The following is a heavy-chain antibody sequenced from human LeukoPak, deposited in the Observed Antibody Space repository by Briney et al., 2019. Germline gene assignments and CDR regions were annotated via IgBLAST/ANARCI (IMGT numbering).Heavy chain of an antibody. CDR3: TRAYSSSSSHWFDP. D-gene: IGHD6-6*01. V-gene: IGHV1-18*01. CDR2: ISAYNGNT. CDR1: GYTFTSYG. J-gene: IGHJ5*02. Sequence: APVKVSCKASGYTFTSYGISWVRQAPGQGLEWMGWISAYNGNTNYAQKLQGRVTMTTDTSTSTAYMELRSLRSDDTAVYYCTRAYSSSSSHWFDPWGQGTLVTVSS.